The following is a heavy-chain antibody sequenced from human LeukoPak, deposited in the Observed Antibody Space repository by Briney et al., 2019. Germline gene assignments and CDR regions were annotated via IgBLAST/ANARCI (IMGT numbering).Heavy chain of an antibody. CDR3: ERARIAAAGVTDNY. J-gene: IGHJ4*02. D-gene: IGHD6-13*01. CDR2: INPNSGGT. CDR1: GYIFTGYY. V-gene: IGHV1-2*06. Sequence: RASVKLSCTASGYIFTGYYMHWVRQAPGQGLEWMGRINPNSGGTNYAEKFQGRVTMTRDTSISTAYMELSPLRSGDTAVYYCERARIAAAGVTDNYWGEGTLVTDSP.